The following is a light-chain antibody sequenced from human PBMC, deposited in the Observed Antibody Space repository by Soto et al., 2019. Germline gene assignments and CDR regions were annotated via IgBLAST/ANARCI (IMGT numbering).Light chain of an antibody. J-gene: IGKJ1*01. Sequence: EIVLTQSPATLSLSLGERATLSCRASQSISNYVAWYQQKPGQAPRLVIYDTSFRASGIPARFSGSGSGTDFTLTISSLEPEDFAVYYCQQRSNLPPPWAFGQGTKVEIK. CDR3: QQRSNLPPPWA. V-gene: IGKV3-11*01. CDR2: DTS. CDR1: QSISNY.